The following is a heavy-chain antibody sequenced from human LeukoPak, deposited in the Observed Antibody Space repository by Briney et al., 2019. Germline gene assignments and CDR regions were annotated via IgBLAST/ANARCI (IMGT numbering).Heavy chain of an antibody. V-gene: IGHV1-69*01. CDR2: IVPIFGTA. J-gene: IGHJ5*02. CDR3: ASVVFRGDGYNP. CDR1: GGTFSSYA. Sequence: SVKVSCKASGGTFSSYAISWVRQAPGQGLEWMGGIVPIFGTANYAQKFQGRVTITADESTSTAYMELSSLRSEDTAVYYCASVVFRGDGYNPWGQGTLVTVSS. D-gene: IGHD5-24*01.